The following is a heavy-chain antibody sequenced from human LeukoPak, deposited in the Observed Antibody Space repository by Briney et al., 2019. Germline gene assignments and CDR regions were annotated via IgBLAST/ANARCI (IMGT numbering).Heavy chain of an antibody. CDR1: GYSFTSYW. Sequence: GESLKISCKGSGYSFTSYWIGWVRQMPGNGLEWMGFIYPGDSETRYSPSFQGQVTISADKSISTAYVQWTSLKASDTAMYYCARRGSRSSGVSYGLDVWGQGTTVTVSS. CDR2: IYPGDSET. J-gene: IGHJ6*02. V-gene: IGHV5-51*01. CDR3: ARRGSRSSGVSYGLDV. D-gene: IGHD6-6*01.